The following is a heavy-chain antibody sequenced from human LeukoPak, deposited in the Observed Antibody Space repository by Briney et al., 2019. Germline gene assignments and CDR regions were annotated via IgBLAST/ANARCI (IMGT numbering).Heavy chain of an antibody. CDR2: ISYDGSNK. CDR3: ATSPDTYYPSDY. Sequence: GGSLRLSCAASGFTFSSYAMHWVRQAPGKGLEWVAVISYDGSNKYYADSVKGRFTISRDNSKNTLYLQMNSLRAEDTAVYYCATSPDTYYPSDYWGQGTLVTVPS. D-gene: IGHD2/OR15-2a*01. J-gene: IGHJ4*02. V-gene: IGHV3-30-3*01. CDR1: GFTFSSYA.